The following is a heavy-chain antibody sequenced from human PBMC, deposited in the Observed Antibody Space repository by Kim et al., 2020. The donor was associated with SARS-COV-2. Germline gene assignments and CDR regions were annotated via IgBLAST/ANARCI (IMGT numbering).Heavy chain of an antibody. V-gene: IGHV3-23*01. J-gene: IGHJ4*02. CDR3: ATAGGSSGYGNYYFDF. D-gene: IGHD5-12*01. Sequence: SLKGRFTFSKDNSKNTLNLQMNPLRAGDTAVYYCATAGGSSGYGNYYFDFWGQGTLVTVSS.